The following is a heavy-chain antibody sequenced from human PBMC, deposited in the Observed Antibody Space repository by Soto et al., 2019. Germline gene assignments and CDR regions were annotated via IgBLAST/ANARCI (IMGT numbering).Heavy chain of an antibody. D-gene: IGHD5-18*01. CDR3: ARVRDVTRGYSYGYGWFDP. Sequence: QVQLVQSGAEVKKPGASVKVSCKATGYTFTGYYMHWVRQAPGQGLEWMGWINPNSGGTNYAQKFQGRLTMTRDTSISTAYMELSRLRSDDTAVYYCARVRDVTRGYSYGYGWFDPWGQGTLVTVSS. CDR1: GYTFTGYY. J-gene: IGHJ5*02. CDR2: INPNSGGT. V-gene: IGHV1-2*02.